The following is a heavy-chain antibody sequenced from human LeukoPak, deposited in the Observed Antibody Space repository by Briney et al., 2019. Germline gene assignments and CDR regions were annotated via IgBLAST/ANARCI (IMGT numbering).Heavy chain of an antibody. V-gene: IGHV4-61*02. D-gene: IGHD1-26*01. CDR2: IYTSGST. Sequence: KSSETLSLTCTVSGGSISSGSYYWSWIRQPAGKELEWIGRIYTSGSTNYNPSLKSRVTISVDTSKNQFSLKLSPVTAADTAVYYCARVWQGIVGATREAVSFDYWGQGTLVTVSS. CDR1: GGSISSGSYY. J-gene: IGHJ4*02. CDR3: ARVWQGIVGATREAVSFDY.